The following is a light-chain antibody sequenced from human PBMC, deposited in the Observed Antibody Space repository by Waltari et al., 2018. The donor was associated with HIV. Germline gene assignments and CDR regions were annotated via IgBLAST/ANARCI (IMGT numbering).Light chain of an antibody. CDR3: QYHMSSPST. Sequence: DIVLTQSPGTLSLSPGDRATLSCRASYSLSSSYLAWYQLNPGQAPRLLIYGASRRATGIPDRFSGRGSGTDFTLTISRLEPDDFAVYYGQYHMSSPSTFGQGTRLEIK. J-gene: IGKJ5*01. CDR2: GAS. CDR1: YSLSSSY. V-gene: IGKV3-20*01.